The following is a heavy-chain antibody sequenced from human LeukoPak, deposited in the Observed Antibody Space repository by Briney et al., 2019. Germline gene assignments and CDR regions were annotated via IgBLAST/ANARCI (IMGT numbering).Heavy chain of an antibody. Sequence: SETLSLTCTVSAYSISSGCYWGWIRQPPGKGLEWIGSIYYSGSIYYNPSLKSRVTISVDTSKNQFFLKLSSVTAADTAVYYCARDSYGFFDYWGQGTLVTVSS. J-gene: IGHJ4*02. CDR3: ARDSYGFFDY. CDR1: AYSISSGCY. D-gene: IGHD3-10*01. V-gene: IGHV4-38-2*02. CDR2: IYYSGSI.